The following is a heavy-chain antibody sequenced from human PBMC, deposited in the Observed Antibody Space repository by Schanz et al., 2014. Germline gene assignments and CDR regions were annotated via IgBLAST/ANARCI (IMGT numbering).Heavy chain of an antibody. CDR1: GGTFSSST. Sequence: QVQLVQSGAEMKKPGSSVKVSCKASGGTFSSSTISWVRQAPGQGLEWMGRINPNSGGTNYAESFQGRVTMTRDTSTSTVYMELSRLTSDDTALYYCARDGHSSIWDSYYFYGLDVWGQGTTVTVSS. D-gene: IGHD6-13*01. CDR2: INPNSGGT. J-gene: IGHJ6*02. V-gene: IGHV1-2*06. CDR3: ARDGHSSIWDSYYFYGLDV.